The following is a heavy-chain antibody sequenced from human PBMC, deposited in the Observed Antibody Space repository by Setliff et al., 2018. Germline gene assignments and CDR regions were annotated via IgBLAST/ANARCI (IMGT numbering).Heavy chain of an antibody. CDR3: ARSGDYIWGSYRPYYFDH. CDR2: IYHSGST. J-gene: IGHJ4*02. Sequence: SETLSLTCAVSGGSISSSNWWSWVRQPSGKGLEWIGEIYHSGSTNYNPSLKSRVTISVDTSKNQFSLKLSSVTASDTAVYYCARSGDYIWGSYRPYYFDHWGQGTLVTVSS. D-gene: IGHD3-16*02. CDR1: GGSISSSNW. V-gene: IGHV4-4*02.